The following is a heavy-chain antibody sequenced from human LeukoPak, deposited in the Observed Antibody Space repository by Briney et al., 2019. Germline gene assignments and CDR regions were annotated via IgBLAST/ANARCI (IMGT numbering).Heavy chain of an antibody. Sequence: PSQTLSLTCTVSGGSISSGGYYWSWIRQPPGKGLEWIGYIYHSGSTYYNPSLKSRVTISVDRSKNQFSLKLSSVTAADTAVYYCARDSHSSSSGYYYYYMDVWGKGTTVTVSS. CDR3: ARDSHSSSSGYYYYYMDV. CDR2: IYHSGST. D-gene: IGHD6-6*01. CDR1: GGSISSGGYY. J-gene: IGHJ6*03. V-gene: IGHV4-30-2*01.